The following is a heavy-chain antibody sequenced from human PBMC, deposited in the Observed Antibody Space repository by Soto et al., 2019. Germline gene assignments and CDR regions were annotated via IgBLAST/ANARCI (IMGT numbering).Heavy chain of an antibody. V-gene: IGHV4-34*01. Sequence: QVQLQQWGAGLLKPSETLSLTCAVYGGSFSGYYWSWIRQPPGKGLVWIGEINHSGSTNYNPSLKSRVTISEDTSKNQFSLKLGSVTAADTAVYYCARGGYYYGSGSQVDYWGQGTLVTVSS. D-gene: IGHD3-10*01. CDR3: ARGGYYYGSGSQVDY. J-gene: IGHJ4*02. CDR2: INHSGST. CDR1: GGSFSGYY.